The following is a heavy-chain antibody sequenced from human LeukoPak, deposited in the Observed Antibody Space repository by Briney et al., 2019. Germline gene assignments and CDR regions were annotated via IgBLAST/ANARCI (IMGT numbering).Heavy chain of an antibody. CDR1: GLSITRPYY. D-gene: IGHD3-22*01. CDR2: IYYSGST. V-gene: IGHV4-59*08. J-gene: IGHJ3*01. CDR3: ARFSMIPS. Sequence: SETLSLTCSVSGLSITRPYYWSWIRQPAGKGLEWIGYIYYSGSTYYNPSLKSRVTISVDTSKNQFSLKLSSVTAADTAVYYCARFSMIPSWGQGTMVTVSS.